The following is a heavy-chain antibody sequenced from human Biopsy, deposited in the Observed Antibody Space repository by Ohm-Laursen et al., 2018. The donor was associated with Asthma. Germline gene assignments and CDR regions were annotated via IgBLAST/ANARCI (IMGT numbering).Heavy chain of an antibody. Sequence: SLRLSCAASGFAFSRDYMFWVRQAPGKGLEWVSVIYSGGTSHTADSVRGRFTISRDYSKNTLYLQMHSLRAEDTAVYYCARDSYSSGLYDDFESWGQGTLVTVSS. CDR3: ARDSYSSGLYDDFES. V-gene: IGHV3-53*01. J-gene: IGHJ4*02. CDR2: IYSGGTS. CDR1: GFAFSRDY. D-gene: IGHD6-19*01.